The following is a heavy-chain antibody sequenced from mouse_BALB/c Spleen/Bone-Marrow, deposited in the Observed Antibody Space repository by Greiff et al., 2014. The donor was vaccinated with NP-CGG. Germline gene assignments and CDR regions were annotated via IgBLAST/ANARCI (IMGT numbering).Heavy chain of an antibody. V-gene: IGHV5-6-3*01. CDR3: ARDNDYDCDGAWFAY. Sequence: EVMLVESGGGLVQPGGSLKLSCAAPGFTFSSYGMSWVRQTPDKRLELVATINSNGGSTYYPDSVKGRFTISRDSAKNTLYLQMSSLKSEDTAMYYCARDNDYDCDGAWFAYWGQGTLVTVSA. CDR2: INSNGGST. CDR1: GFTFSSYG. D-gene: IGHD2-4*01. J-gene: IGHJ3*01.